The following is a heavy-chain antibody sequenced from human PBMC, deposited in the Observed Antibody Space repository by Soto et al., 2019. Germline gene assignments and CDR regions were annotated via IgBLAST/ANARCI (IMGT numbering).Heavy chain of an antibody. Sequence: GGSLRLSCAASGFTFSSYGMHWVRQAPGKGLEWVAVIWYDGSNKYYADSVKGRFTISRDNSKNTLYLQMNSLRAEDTAVYYCARGYYHEWLVFDYWGQGTLVTVSS. D-gene: IGHD6-19*01. CDR1: GFTFSSYG. CDR3: ARGYYHEWLVFDY. V-gene: IGHV3-33*01. CDR2: IWYDGSNK. J-gene: IGHJ4*02.